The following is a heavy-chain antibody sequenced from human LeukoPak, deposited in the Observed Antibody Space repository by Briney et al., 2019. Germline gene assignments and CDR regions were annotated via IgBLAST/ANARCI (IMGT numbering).Heavy chain of an antibody. CDR1: GYTFTGYY. V-gene: IGHV1-2*02. CDR3: ARGGEKGWFDP. J-gene: IGHJ5*02. D-gene: IGHD3-16*01. Sequence: GASVKVSCKASGYTFTGYYMHWVRQAPGQGLEWMGGITPNSGYTNYAQKFRGRVTVTRDTSISTAYVELSRLTSDDTAVYYCARGGEKGWFDPWGQGTLVTVSS. CDR2: ITPNSGYT.